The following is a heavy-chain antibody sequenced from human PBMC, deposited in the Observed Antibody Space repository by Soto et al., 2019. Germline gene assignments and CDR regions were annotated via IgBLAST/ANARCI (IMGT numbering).Heavy chain of an antibody. CDR3: ARDIITVIGGEIYYYFGMDV. Sequence: PSETLSLTCAVHGGSFREYYWSWLRQPPGKGLEWIGEINQSGTTHYNPSLKRRINIALDTSKNQFSMNLTSVTAADTATYYCARDIITVIGGEIYYYFGMDVWGQGTTVTVSS. D-gene: IGHD3-10*01. V-gene: IGHV4-34*01. J-gene: IGHJ6*02. CDR1: GGSFREYY. CDR2: INQSGTT.